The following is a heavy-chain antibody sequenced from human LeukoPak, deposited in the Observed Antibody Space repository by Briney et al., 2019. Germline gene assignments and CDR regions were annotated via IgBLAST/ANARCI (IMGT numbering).Heavy chain of an antibody. Sequence: PGASVKVSCKASGYTFTNYGVNWVRQAPGEGLEWMGWINTNTGNPTYAQGFTGRFVFSLDTSVSTAYLQISSLKAEDTAVYYCARWGGIAVAHRSTWGQGTLVTVSS. J-gene: IGHJ4*02. V-gene: IGHV7-4-1*02. CDR1: GYTFTNYG. CDR2: INTNTGNP. CDR3: ARWGGIAVAHRST. D-gene: IGHD6-19*01.